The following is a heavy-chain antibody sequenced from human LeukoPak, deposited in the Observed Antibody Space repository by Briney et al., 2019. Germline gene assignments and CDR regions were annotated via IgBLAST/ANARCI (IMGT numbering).Heavy chain of an antibody. Sequence: PGGSLRLSCAASGFTFTSYWMSWVRQAPGKGLAWVANINQDGSEKYYVDSVKGRFTISRDNARNSLHLQMNSLRAEDTAVYYCARDSSTPDYWGQGTLVTVSS. D-gene: IGHD3-10*01. J-gene: IGHJ4*02. V-gene: IGHV3-7*01. CDR3: ARDSSTPDY. CDR2: INQDGSEK. CDR1: GFTFTSYW.